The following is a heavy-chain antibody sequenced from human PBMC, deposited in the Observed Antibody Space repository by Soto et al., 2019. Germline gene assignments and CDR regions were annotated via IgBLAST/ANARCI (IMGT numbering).Heavy chain of an antibody. J-gene: IGHJ6*02. CDR1: GFTFSSYG. CDR2: ISYDGSNK. D-gene: IGHD6-13*01. Sequence: GGSLRLSCAASGFTFSSYGMHWVRQAPGKGLEWMVVISYDGSNKYYVDSVKGRFTISRDNSKNTLYLQMDGLRAEDTAVYYCARDSRSSSFSHYYGMDVWGQGTTVTVSS. V-gene: IGHV3-30*03. CDR3: ARDSRSSSFSHYYGMDV.